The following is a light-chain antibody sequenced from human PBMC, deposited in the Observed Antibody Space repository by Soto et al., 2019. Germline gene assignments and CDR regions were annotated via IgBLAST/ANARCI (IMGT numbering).Light chain of an antibody. Sequence: NFMLTQPHSVSESPGKTVTISCTRSSGSIASNYVQWYQQRPGSAPTTVIYEDNQRPSGVPDRFSGSIDSSSNSASLTMSGLKTEDEADYYCQSYDSSTVVFGGGTQLTVL. CDR1: SGSIASNY. CDR2: EDN. CDR3: QSYDSSTVV. V-gene: IGLV6-57*04. J-gene: IGLJ2*01.